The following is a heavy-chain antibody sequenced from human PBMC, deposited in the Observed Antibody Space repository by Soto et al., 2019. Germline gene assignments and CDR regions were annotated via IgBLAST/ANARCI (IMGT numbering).Heavy chain of an antibody. V-gene: IGHV3-7*01. D-gene: IGHD1-1*01. J-gene: IGHJ4*02. CDR3: ARDRYNWNDATFDC. Sequence: GGSLRLSCAASGFTFSNYWMHWVRQPPGKGLEWVANIKDDVSSAYNMDSVKGRFTISRDNAKNTLYLQMNSLRAKDTAVYYCARDRYNWNDATFDCWGQGTLVTVSS. CDR2: IKDDVSSA. CDR1: GFTFSNYW.